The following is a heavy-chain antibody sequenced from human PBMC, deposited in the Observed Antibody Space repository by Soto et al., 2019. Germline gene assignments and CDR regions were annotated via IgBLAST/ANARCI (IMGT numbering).Heavy chain of an antibody. CDR3: ARDHCSGGSCYSYYFDY. CDR2: IIPILGIA. CDR1: GGTFSSYT. D-gene: IGHD2-15*01. V-gene: IGHV1-69*08. Sequence: QVQLVQSGAEVKKPGSSVKVSCKASGGTFSSYTISWVRQAPGQGLEWMGRIIPILGIANYAQKFQGRVTITADKSTSTAYMELSSLRSEDTAVYYCARDHCSGGSCYSYYFDYWGQGTLVTVSS. J-gene: IGHJ4*02.